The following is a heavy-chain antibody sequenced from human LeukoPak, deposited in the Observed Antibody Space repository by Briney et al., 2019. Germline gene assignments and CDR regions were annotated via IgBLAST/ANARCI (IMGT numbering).Heavy chain of an antibody. D-gene: IGHD1-26*01. V-gene: IGHV4-4*07. Sequence: SETLSLTCTVSGDSISSYYWSWIRQPAGKGLEWIGRIYPRGSTNYNPSLKSRVTMSVDTSRNQFSLKLSSVTAADTAVYYCARVVRVAGLVGARDYYYYMDVWGKGTTVTISS. CDR2: IYPRGST. CDR3: ARVVRVAGLVGARDYYYYMDV. CDR1: GDSISSYY. J-gene: IGHJ6*03.